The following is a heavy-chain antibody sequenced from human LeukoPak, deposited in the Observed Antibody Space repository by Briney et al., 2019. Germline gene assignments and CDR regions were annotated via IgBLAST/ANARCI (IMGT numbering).Heavy chain of an antibody. J-gene: IGHJ5*02. V-gene: IGHV3-30-3*01. Sequence: GGSLRHSCAASGFTFSSYAMHWVRQAPGKGLEWVAVISYDGSNKYYADSVKGRFTISRDNSKNTLYLQTNSLRAEDTAVYYCARAQGGAAGTNWFDPWGQGTLVTVSS. CDR1: GFTFSSYA. CDR2: ISYDGSNK. D-gene: IGHD6-13*01. CDR3: ARAQGGAAGTNWFDP.